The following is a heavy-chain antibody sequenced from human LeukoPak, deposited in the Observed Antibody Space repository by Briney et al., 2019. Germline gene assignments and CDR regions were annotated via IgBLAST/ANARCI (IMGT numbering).Heavy chain of an antibody. CDR2: ISGSGGST. J-gene: IGHJ4*02. CDR1: GFTFSSYA. Sequence: PGGSLRPSCAASGFTFSSYAMSWVRQAPGKGLEWVSAISGSGGSTYYADSVKGRFTISRDNSKNTLYVQMNSLRAEDTAVYYCAKGNYYDSSGYYYFDYWGQGTLGTVSA. V-gene: IGHV3-23*01. D-gene: IGHD3-22*01. CDR3: AKGNYYDSSGYYYFDY.